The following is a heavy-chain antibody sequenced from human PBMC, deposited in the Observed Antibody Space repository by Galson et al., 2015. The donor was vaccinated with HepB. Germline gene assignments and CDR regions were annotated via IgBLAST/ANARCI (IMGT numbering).Heavy chain of an antibody. V-gene: IGHV3-21*01. CDR2: IVSSSDYI. Sequence: SLRLSCAASGFTFSNYNMNWVRQAPGKGLEWVSFIVSSSDYIYYADSVKGRFTVSRDNAKNSLYLQMNSLSAEDTAVYYCAREYCSSTSCYEGPCDYWGQGILVTVSS. J-gene: IGHJ4*02. CDR1: GFTFSNYN. CDR3: AREYCSSTSCYEGPCDY. D-gene: IGHD2-2*01.